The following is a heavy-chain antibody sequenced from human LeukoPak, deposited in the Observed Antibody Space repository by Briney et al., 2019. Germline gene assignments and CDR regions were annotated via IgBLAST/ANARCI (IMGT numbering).Heavy chain of an antibody. D-gene: IGHD5-12*01. V-gene: IGHV3-23*01. Sequence: GGSLRLSCAPSGFSLSNYAMSWVRQAPGKGLEWVSLIIASSGSTVYADSVKGRFTISRDNSKNTLYLRMNSLRAEDTAVYYCAKGAYDYVEIGYFDHWGQGTLVTVSS. J-gene: IGHJ4*02. CDR2: IIASSGST. CDR3: AKGAYDYVEIGYFDH. CDR1: GFSLSNYA.